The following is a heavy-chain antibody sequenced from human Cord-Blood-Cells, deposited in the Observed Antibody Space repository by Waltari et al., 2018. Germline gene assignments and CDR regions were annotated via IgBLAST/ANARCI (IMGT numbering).Heavy chain of an antibody. V-gene: IGHV4-34*01. Sequence: QVQLQQWGAGLLKPSETLSLTCAVYGGSFSGYYWSWIRQPPGKGLEWIGEINHSGSTNYIPSLKSRVTISVATSKNQFSLKLSSVTAADTAVYYCAGSIDYGVPFDYWGQGTLVTVSS. CDR2: INHSGST. D-gene: IGHD4-17*01. CDR1: GGSFSGYY. CDR3: AGSIDYGVPFDY. J-gene: IGHJ4*02.